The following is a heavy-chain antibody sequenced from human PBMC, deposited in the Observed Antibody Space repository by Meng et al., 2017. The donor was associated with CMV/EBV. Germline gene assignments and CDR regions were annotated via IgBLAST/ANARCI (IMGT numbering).Heavy chain of an antibody. V-gene: IGHV6-1*01. J-gene: IGHJ5*02. CDR2: TYYRSKWYN. Sequence: SETLSLTCAISGDSVSSNSAAWNWIRQSPSRGLEWLGRTYYRSKWYNDYAVSVKSRITINPDTSKSQFSLQLNSVTPEDTAVYYCARETIFGVVIIWDWFDPWGQGTLVTVSS. D-gene: IGHD3-3*01. CDR3: ARETIFGVVIIWDWFDP. CDR1: GDSVSSNSAA.